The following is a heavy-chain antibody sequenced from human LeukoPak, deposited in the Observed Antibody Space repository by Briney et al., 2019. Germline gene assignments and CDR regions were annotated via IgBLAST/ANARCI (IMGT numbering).Heavy chain of an antibody. J-gene: IGHJ4*02. CDR3: ARDLGGYCSSTSCYEVWLRY. CDR2: IIPIFGTA. CDR1: GGTFSSYA. V-gene: IGHV1-69*05. Sequence: ASVKVSCKASGGTFSSYAISWVRQASGQGLEWMGGIIPIFGTANYAQKFQGRVTITTDESTSTAYMELSSLRSEDTAVYYCARDLGGYCSSTSCYEVWLRYWGQGTLVTVSS. D-gene: IGHD2-2*01.